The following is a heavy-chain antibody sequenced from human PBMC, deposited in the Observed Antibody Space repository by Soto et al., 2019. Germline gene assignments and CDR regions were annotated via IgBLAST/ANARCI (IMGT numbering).Heavy chain of an antibody. CDR1: GGSISSGGYY. Sequence: SETLSLTCTVSGGSISSGGYYWSWIRQPPEKGLEWIGYIYYSGSTNYNQSLKSRVTISVDTSKNQFSLKLSSVTAADTAVYYCAIKGLGYCSGGSCYSEAFDIWGQGTMVTVSS. CDR3: AIKGLGYCSGGSCYSEAFDI. CDR2: IYYSGST. V-gene: IGHV4-61*08. J-gene: IGHJ3*02. D-gene: IGHD2-15*01.